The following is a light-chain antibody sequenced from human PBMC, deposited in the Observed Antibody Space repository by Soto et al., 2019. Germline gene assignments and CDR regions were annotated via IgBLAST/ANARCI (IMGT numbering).Light chain of an antibody. V-gene: IGKV1-39*01. CDR1: QSISSY. J-gene: IGKJ2*01. Sequence: DIQMTQSPSSLSASVGDRVTITCLASQSISSYLNWYQQKPGKAPKLLIYAASSLQSGVPSRFSGSGSGTDFTLTISSLQHEDFATYYCQQSYSTPRTFGQGTKLEIK. CDR3: QQSYSTPRT. CDR2: AAS.